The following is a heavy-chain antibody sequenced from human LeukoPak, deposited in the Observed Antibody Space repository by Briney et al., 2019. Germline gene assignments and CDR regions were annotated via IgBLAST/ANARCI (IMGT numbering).Heavy chain of an antibody. CDR3: ARVVVLTASSLDAFDI. CDR2: MHYSGST. J-gene: IGHJ3*02. CDR1: GVSFSSYH. Sequence: KPSETLSLTCTVSGVSFSSYHWSWIRQPPGKGLEWIGDMHYSGSTNYNPALESRVTISVDTSNKKVSLRLSSVTAADTAVSYCARVVVLTASSLDAFDIWGQGTVVTVSS. V-gene: IGHV4-59*01. D-gene: IGHD2-21*02.